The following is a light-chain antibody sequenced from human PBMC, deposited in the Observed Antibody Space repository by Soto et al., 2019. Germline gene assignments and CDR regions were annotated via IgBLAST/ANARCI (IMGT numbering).Light chain of an antibody. Sequence: QSVLTQPASVSGSPGQSITISCTGTSSDVGSYNYVSWYQQHPGKAPKLMIYEVSNRPSGVSSRFSGSKSGNTASLTISGLQAEDEADYYCSSYTTSSTLVVFGGGTKVTVL. J-gene: IGLJ2*01. CDR3: SSYTTSSTLVV. CDR2: EVS. CDR1: SSDVGSYNY. V-gene: IGLV2-14*01.